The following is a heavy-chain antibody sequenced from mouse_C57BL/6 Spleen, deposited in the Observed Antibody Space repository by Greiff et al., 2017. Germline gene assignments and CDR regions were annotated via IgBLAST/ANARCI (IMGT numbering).Heavy chain of an antibody. Sequence: EVKVVESGEGLVKPGGSLKLSCAASGFTFSSYAMSWVRQTPEKRLEWVAYISSGGAYIYYADTVKGRFTISRDNARNTLYLQMSSLKSEDTAMYYCTRDVYYAMDYWGQGTSVTVSS. V-gene: IGHV5-9-1*02. CDR1: GFTFSSYA. CDR2: ISSGGAYI. J-gene: IGHJ4*01. CDR3: TRDVYYAMDY.